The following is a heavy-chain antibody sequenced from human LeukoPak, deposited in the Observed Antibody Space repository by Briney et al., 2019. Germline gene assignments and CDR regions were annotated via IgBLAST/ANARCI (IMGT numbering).Heavy chain of an antibody. V-gene: IGHV3-21*04. J-gene: IGHJ3*02. CDR2: ISSSSSYI. Sequence: GGSLRLSCAASGFTFSSYSMNWVRQAPGKGLEWVSSISSSSSYIYYADSVKGRFTISRDNAKNSLYLQMNSLRAEDTAVYYCARDRGMGIVVVKMDAFDIWGQGTMVTVSS. CDR3: ARDRGMGIVVVKMDAFDI. CDR1: GFTFSSYS. D-gene: IGHD3-22*01.